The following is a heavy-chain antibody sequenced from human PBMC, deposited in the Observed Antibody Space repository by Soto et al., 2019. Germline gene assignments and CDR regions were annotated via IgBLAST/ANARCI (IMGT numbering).Heavy chain of an antibody. CDR3: ARAQGIAKNWFDP. CDR1: GGSISSGGYY. CDR2: IYYSGST. J-gene: IGHJ5*02. V-gene: IGHV4-31*03. Sequence: KTSETLSLTCTVSGGSISSGGYYWSWIRQHPGKGLEWIGYIYYSGSTYYNPSLKSRVTISVDTSKNQFSLKLSSVTAADTAVYYCARAQGIAKNWFDPWGQGTLVTVSS. D-gene: IGHD6-13*01.